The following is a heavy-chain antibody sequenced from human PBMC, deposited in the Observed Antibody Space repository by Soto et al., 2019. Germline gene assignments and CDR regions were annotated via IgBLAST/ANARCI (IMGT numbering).Heavy chain of an antibody. CDR3: ANAGSSSFYYYYGMDV. D-gene: IGHD6-6*01. V-gene: IGHV3-74*01. CDR1: GFTFSNYW. J-gene: IGHJ6*02. Sequence: GGSLRLSCVASGFTFSNYWMHWVRQAPGKGLVWVSRINTDGSSTNYADSVKGRFTISRDNAKNMVYLQMNSLRVEDTDVYYCANAGSSSFYYYYGMDVWGQGTTVTVSS. CDR2: INTDGSST.